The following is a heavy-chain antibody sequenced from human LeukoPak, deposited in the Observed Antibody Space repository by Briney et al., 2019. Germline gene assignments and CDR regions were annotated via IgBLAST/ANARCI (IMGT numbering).Heavy chain of an antibody. D-gene: IGHD6-6*01. CDR1: GSTFNNYG. V-gene: IGHV3-33*01. CDR3: ARESSSTYYFDY. CDR2: IWYDGSNK. J-gene: IGHJ4*02. Sequence: GGSLRLSCAASGSTFNNYGMHWVRQAPGKGLEWVAVIWYDGSNKYYADSVKGRFTISRDNSKNTLYLQMNSLRAEDTAVNYCARESSSTYYFDYWGQGTLVTVSS.